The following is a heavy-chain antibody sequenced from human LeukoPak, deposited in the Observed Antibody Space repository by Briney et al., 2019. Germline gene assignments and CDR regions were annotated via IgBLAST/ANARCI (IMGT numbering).Heavy chain of an antibody. CDR1: GHTFTGYY. D-gene: IGHD4-23*01. CDR2: INPNSGDT. J-gene: IGHJ1*01. CDR3: AKDAGYGGNSAYFQH. V-gene: IGHV1-2*02. Sequence: ASVKVSCKASGHTFTGYYMHWVRQAPGQGLEWMGWINPNSGDTNYAQKFQGRVTMTSDTSISTAYMELSRLRSADTAVYYGAKDAGYGGNSAYFQHWGQGTLVTVSS.